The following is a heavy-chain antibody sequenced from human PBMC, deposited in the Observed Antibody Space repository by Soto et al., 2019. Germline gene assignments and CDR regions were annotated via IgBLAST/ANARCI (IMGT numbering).Heavy chain of an antibody. V-gene: IGHV4-34*01. Sequence: QVQLQQWGAGLLKPSETLSLTCAVYGGSFSGYYWSWIRQPPGKGLEWIGEINHSGSTNYNPSLKSRVTISVDTSKNQFSLKLSSVTAADTAVYYCARVGKDIVVVPAALRGWFDAWGQGTLVTVSS. J-gene: IGHJ5*02. CDR3: ARVGKDIVVVPAALRGWFDA. CDR1: GGSFSGYY. D-gene: IGHD2-2*02. CDR2: INHSGST.